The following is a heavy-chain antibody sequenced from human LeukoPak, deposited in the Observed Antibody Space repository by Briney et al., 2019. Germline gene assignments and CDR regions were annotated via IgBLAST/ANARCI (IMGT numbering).Heavy chain of an antibody. Sequence: GGSLRLSCAASGFTFSSYAMHWVRQAPGKGLEWVAVISYDGSNKYYADSVKGRFTISRDNSMNTLYLRMNSLRAEDTAVYYCARDWDYKMATIPGYWGQGTLVTVSS. V-gene: IGHV3-30-3*01. CDR3: ARDWDYKMATIPGY. CDR2: ISYDGSNK. D-gene: IGHD5-24*01. J-gene: IGHJ4*02. CDR1: GFTFSSYA.